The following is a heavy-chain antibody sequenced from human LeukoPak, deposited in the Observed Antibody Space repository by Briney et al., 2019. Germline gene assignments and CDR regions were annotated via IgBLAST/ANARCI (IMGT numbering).Heavy chain of an antibody. Sequence: SQTLPLTCAVSGGSISSGGYSWSWIRQPPGKGLEWIGDIYDSGSTYYNPSLKSRVTISVDRSKNQFSLNLSSVTAADTAVYYCARESIGDCYFDYWGQGNLVTVSS. D-gene: IGHD3-10*01. J-gene: IGHJ4*02. V-gene: IGHV4-30-2*01. CDR1: GGSISSGGYS. CDR2: IYDSGST. CDR3: ARESIGDCYFDY.